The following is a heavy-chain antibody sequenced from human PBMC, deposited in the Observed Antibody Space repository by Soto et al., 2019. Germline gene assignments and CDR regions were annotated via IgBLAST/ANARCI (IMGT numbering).Heavy chain of an antibody. V-gene: IGHV1-69*06. CDR1: GGTFSSYA. CDR2: IIPIFGTA. Sequence: GASVKVSCKASGGTFSSYAISWVRQAPGQGLEWMGGIIPIFGTANYAQKFQGRVTITADKSTSTAYMELSSLRSEDTAMYYCARADHKDYYDSSGPYGLWGQGTLVTVSS. J-gene: IGHJ4*02. CDR3: ARADHKDYYDSSGPYGL. D-gene: IGHD3-22*01.